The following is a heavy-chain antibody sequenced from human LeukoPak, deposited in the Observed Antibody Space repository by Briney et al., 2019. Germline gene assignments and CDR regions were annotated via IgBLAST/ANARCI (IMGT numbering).Heavy chain of an antibody. D-gene: IGHD3-22*01. CDR2: ISGSGTTI. Sequence: GGSLRLSCAVSGFTFSSYEMNWVRQAPGKGLEWVSYISGSGTTIYYADSVKGRFTISRDNAKNSLYLQMNSLRAEDTAVYYCARDRGYYDSSGSPFDIWGQGTMVTVSS. CDR3: ARDRGYYDSSGSPFDI. V-gene: IGHV3-48*03. J-gene: IGHJ3*02. CDR1: GFTFSSYE.